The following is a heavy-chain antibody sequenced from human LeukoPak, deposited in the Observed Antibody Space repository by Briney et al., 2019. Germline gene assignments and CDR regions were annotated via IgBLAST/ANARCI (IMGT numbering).Heavy chain of an antibody. Sequence: SETLSLTCTVSGGSISSSSYYWGWIRQPPGKGLEWIGSIYYSGSTYYNPSLKSRVTISVDTAKSQFSLKLSSVAAADTAVYYCARQALRITMVRGVIQGPCFDPWGQGTLVTVSS. V-gene: IGHV4-39*01. CDR1: GGSISSSSYY. J-gene: IGHJ5*02. D-gene: IGHD3-10*01. CDR2: IYYSGST. CDR3: ARQALRITMVRGVIQGPCFDP.